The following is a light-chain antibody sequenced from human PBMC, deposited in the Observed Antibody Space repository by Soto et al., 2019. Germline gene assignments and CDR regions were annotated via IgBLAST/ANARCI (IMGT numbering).Light chain of an antibody. CDR3: QQYGSSPGT. CDR1: QSVSSSY. J-gene: IGKJ1*01. V-gene: IGKV3-20*01. Sequence: IVLTQSPVTLSLSSGERATLSCRASQSVSSSYLAWYQQKPGQPPRLLIYGASSRATGIPDRFSGSGSGTDFILTISRLESEDFAMYYCQQYGSSPGTFGQGTKVDIK. CDR2: GAS.